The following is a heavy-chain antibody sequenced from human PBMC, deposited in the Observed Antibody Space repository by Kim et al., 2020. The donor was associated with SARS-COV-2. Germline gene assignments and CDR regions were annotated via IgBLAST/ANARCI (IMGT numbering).Heavy chain of an antibody. CDR1: GGSLSSGSSS. CDR2: IYHSAIT. D-gene: IGHD3-10*01. V-gene: IGHV4-30-2*01. Sequence: SETLSLTCAVSGGSLSSGSSSWSWIRQPPGKGLEWIGYIYHSAITYYNPSLQSRVTISEDRSKNQFSLKLSSVTAADTAVYYRARVGGFGGMDVWGQGTT. J-gene: IGHJ6*02. CDR3: ARVGGFGGMDV.